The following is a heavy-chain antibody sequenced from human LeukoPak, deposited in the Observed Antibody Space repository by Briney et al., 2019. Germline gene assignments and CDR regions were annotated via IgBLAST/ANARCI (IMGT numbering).Heavy chain of an antibody. D-gene: IGHD5-18*01. Sequence: TGGSLRLSCAASGFTFSTYSMTWVRQAPGKGLEWVANIKYDGSEKYYADSVKGRFTISRDNAKNSLYLQMNSLRAEDTAVYFCARAEGYSSAFYSVYWGQGTLVTVSS. CDR3: ARAEGYSSAFYSVY. J-gene: IGHJ4*02. V-gene: IGHV3-7*04. CDR2: IKYDGSEK. CDR1: GFTFSTYS.